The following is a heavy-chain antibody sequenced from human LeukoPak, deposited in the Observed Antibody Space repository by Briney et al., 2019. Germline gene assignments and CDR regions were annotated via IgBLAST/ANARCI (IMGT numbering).Heavy chain of an antibody. CDR3: ARGYDSKSTYFDY. Sequence: SETLSLTCTVSGGSISGYYRNWIRQPPGKGLEWIGYVHYSGSTNYNPSVNSRVTISVETSKNQFSLRLNSVTAADTAVYYCARGYDSKSTYFDYWGQGTLVTVPS. CDR1: GGSISGYY. D-gene: IGHD5-12*01. V-gene: IGHV4-59*01. J-gene: IGHJ4*02. CDR2: VHYSGST.